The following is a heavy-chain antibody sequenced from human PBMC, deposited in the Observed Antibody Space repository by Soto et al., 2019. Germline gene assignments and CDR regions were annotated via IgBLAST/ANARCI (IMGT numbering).Heavy chain of an antibody. V-gene: IGHV1-46*01. CDR2: INPSGGST. J-gene: IGHJ4*02. CDR3: ARALFSTVATWWYFDY. Sequence: ASVKVSCRASGYTFTSYYGHWVRQAPGQGLEWMGIINPSGGSTTYAQRFQGRVTMTRDTSTSTVYMELSSLRSEDTAVYYCARALFSTVATWWYFDYLGRRTLLAVCS. D-gene: IGHD4-17*01. CDR1: GYTFTSYY.